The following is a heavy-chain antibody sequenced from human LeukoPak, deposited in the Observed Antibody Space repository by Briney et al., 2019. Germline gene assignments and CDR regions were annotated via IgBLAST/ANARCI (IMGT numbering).Heavy chain of an antibody. CDR1: GYTFTSYG. D-gene: IGHD6-13*01. CDR2: ISAYNGNT. V-gene: IGHV1-18*01. CDR3: ARDDYSSSWHSGRLQH. J-gene: IGHJ1*01. Sequence: ASVKVSCKASGYTFTSYGISWVRQAPGQGPEWMGWISAYNGNTNYVQKLQGRVTMTTDTSTSTAYMELRSLRSDDTAIYYCARDDYSSSWHSGRLQHWGQGTLVTVSS.